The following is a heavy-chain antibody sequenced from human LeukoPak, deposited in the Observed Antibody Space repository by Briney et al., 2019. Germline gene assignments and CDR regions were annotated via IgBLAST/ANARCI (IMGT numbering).Heavy chain of an antibody. CDR1: GYTFTGCG. CDR3: ARGRGYSGYSYYFDY. CDR2: ISAYNGNT. V-gene: IGHV1-18*04. Sequence: ASVKVSCKASGYTFTGCGSSWVRQAPGQGLEWMGWISAYNGNTNYAQKLQGRVTMTTDTSTSTAYMELRSLRSDDTAVYYCARGRGYSGYSYYFDYWGQGTLVTVSS. D-gene: IGHD5-12*01. J-gene: IGHJ4*02.